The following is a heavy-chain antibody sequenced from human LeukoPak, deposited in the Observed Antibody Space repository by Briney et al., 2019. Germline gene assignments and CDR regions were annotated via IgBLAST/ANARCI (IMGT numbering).Heavy chain of an antibody. Sequence: GGSLRLSCAASGFTFSSYSMNWVRQAPGKGLEWVSYITRSSSAIYYADSVKGRFTISRDNAKNSLFLQMNNLRDEDAAVYYCARESSIDYWGQGTLVTVSS. V-gene: IGHV3-48*02. CDR3: ARESSIDY. J-gene: IGHJ4*02. CDR1: GFTFSSYS. CDR2: ITRSSSAI.